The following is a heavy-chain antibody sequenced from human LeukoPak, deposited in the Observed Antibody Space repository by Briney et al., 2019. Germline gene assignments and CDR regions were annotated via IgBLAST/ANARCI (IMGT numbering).Heavy chain of an antibody. V-gene: IGHV3-7*01. Sequence: GGSLRLSCAASGFTFSSYWMSWVRQAPGKGLEGVANIKQDGSEKYYVDSVKGRFTISRDNAKNSLYLQMNSLRAEDTAVYYCARDFDGLVGATQPLDYWGQGTLVTVSS. J-gene: IGHJ4*02. D-gene: IGHD1-26*01. CDR2: IKQDGSEK. CDR3: ARDFDGLVGATQPLDY. CDR1: GFTFSSYW.